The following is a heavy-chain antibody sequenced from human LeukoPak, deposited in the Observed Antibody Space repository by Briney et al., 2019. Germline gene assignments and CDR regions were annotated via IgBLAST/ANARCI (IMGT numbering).Heavy chain of an antibody. CDR2: INHSGST. D-gene: IGHD5-18*01. J-gene: IGHJ4*02. Sequence: SETLSLXCAVYGGSFSGYYWSWIRLPPGKGLEWIGEINHSGSTNYNPSLKSRVTISVDTSKNQFSLKLSSVTAADTAVYYCARDAPGNTALDYWGQGTLVTVSS. CDR3: ARDAPGNTALDY. CDR1: GGSFSGYY. V-gene: IGHV4-34*01.